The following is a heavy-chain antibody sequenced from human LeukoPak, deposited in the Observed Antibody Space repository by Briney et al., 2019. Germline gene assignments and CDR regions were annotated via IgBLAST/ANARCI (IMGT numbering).Heavy chain of an antibody. CDR3: ARDKSVFNDAFDI. D-gene: IGHD1-14*01. V-gene: IGHV4-4*07. CDR2: IYTSGST. J-gene: IGHJ3*02. CDR1: GGSLSSYY. Sequence: PSETLSLTCSVSGGSLSSYYWSWIRQPAGKGLEWIGRIYTSGSTNYNPSLKSRVTMSVDTSKNQFSLKLSSVTAADTAVYYCARDKSVFNDAFDIWGQGTMVTVSS.